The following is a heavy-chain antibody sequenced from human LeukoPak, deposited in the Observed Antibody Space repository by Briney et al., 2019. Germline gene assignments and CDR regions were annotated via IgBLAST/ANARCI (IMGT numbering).Heavy chain of an antibody. CDR3: ARTTEGGYTYDYFYYYYMDV. CDR2: ISHTGST. CDR1: GYSISNGFY. V-gene: IGHV4-38-2*02. D-gene: IGHD5-18*01. J-gene: IGHJ6*03. Sequence: SETLSLTCTVSGYSISNGFYWGWIRQPPGKGLEWIGTISHTGSTYYNPSLKSRVTISVDTSMNQFSLKLSSVTAADTAVYYCARTTEGGYTYDYFYYYYMDVWGKGTTVTISS.